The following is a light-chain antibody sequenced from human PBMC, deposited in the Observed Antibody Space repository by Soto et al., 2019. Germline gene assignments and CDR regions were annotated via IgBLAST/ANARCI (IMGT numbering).Light chain of an antibody. V-gene: IGLV2-14*01. J-gene: IGLJ3*02. CDR2: EVS. Sequence: QSALTQPASVSGSLGQSITISCTGTSSDVGGYNYVSWYQQHPGKAPKLMIYEVSNRPSGVSNRFSGSKSGNTASLTISGLQAEDEADYYCSSYTSSSTLGVFGGGTKLTVL. CDR3: SSYTSSSTLGV. CDR1: SSDVGGYNY.